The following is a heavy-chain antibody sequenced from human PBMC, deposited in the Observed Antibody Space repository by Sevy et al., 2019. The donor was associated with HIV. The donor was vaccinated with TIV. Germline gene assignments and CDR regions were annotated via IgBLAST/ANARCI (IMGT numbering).Heavy chain of an antibody. Sequence: GGSLRLSCEASGFTFSSFDMHWVRQATGKGLEWISTIGAAGDTYYLGSVKGRFTISRENAKNSLYLQMNSLRAGDTALYYCARDLRDGEDNFQYYGMDVWGRGTTVTVSS. D-gene: IGHD4-17*01. CDR3: ARDLRDGEDNFQYYGMDV. CDR2: IGAAGDT. CDR1: GFTFSSFD. V-gene: IGHV3-13*01. J-gene: IGHJ6*02.